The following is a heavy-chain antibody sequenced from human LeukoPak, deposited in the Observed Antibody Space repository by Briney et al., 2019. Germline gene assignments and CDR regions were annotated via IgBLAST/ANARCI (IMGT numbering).Heavy chain of an antibody. CDR2: ISSSSSYI. V-gene: IGHV3-21*01. CDR1: GFTFSSYS. Sequence: GGSLRLSCAASGFTFSSYSMNWVRQAPGKGLEWVSSISSSSSYIYYADSVKGRFTISRENAKNSLYLQMNSLRAEDTAVYYCARAINAVGATTRYYFDYWGQGTLVTVSS. J-gene: IGHJ4*02. CDR3: ARAINAVGATTRYYFDY. D-gene: IGHD1-26*01.